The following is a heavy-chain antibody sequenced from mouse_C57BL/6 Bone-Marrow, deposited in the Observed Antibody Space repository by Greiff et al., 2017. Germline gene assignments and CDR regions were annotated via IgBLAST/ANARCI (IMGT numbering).Heavy chain of an antibody. V-gene: IGHV1-5*01. CDR2: IYPGNSDT. J-gene: IGHJ4*01. Sequence: VQLQQSGTVLARPGASVKMSCKTSGYTFTSYWMHWVKQRPGQGLEWIGAIYPGNSDTSYNQKFKGKAKLTAVTSASTAYMELSSLTNEDSAVXYCTREGDYDVYAMDYWGQGTSVTVSS. CDR1: GYTFTSYW. CDR3: TREGDYDVYAMDY. D-gene: IGHD2-4*01.